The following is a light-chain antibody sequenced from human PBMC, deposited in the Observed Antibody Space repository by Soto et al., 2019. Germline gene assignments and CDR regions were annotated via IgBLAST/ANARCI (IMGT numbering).Light chain of an antibody. Sequence: QSVLTQPPSASGSPGQSVTISCTGTSSDVGGYNYVSWYQQHPGKAPKLMIYEVSKRPSGVPDRFSGSKSGKTASLTVSGLQAEDEADYYCSSYAGGVVFGGGTKVTVL. CDR1: SSDVGGYNY. V-gene: IGLV2-8*01. J-gene: IGLJ2*01. CDR2: EVS. CDR3: SSYAGGVV.